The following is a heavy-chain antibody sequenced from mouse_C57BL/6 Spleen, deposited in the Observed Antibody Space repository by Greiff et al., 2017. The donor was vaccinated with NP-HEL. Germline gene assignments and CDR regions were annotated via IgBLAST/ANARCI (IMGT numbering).Heavy chain of an antibody. J-gene: IGHJ1*03. V-gene: IGHV2-4*01. CDR3: AKKAGTDWYFDV. D-gene: IGHD4-1*01. Sequence: QVQLKESGPGLVQPSQSLSITCTVSGFSLTSYGVHWVRQPPGKGLEWLGVIWSGGSTDYNAAFISRLSISKDNSKSQVFFKMNSLQADDTAIYYCAKKAGTDWYFDVWGTGTTVTVSS. CDR1: GFSLTSYG. CDR2: IWSGGST.